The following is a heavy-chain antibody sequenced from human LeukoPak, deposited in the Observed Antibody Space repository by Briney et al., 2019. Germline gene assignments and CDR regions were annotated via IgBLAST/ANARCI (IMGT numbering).Heavy chain of an antibody. D-gene: IGHD5-18*01. CDR3: ARVVTGYYYYMDV. V-gene: IGHV1-69*13. Sequence: SVKVSCKASGGTVSSYAISWVRQAPGQGLEWMGGIIPIFGTANYAQKFQGRVTITADESTSTAYMELSSLRSEDTAVYYCARVVTGYYYYMDVWGKGTTVTVSS. J-gene: IGHJ6*03. CDR2: IIPIFGTA. CDR1: GGTVSSYA.